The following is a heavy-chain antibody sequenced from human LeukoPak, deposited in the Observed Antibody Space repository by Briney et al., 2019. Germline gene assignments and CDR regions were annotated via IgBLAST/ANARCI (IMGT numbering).Heavy chain of an antibody. D-gene: IGHD1-26*01. Sequence: GGSLRLSCAASGFTFSSYAMSWVRQAPGKGLEWVSAISGSGGSTYYADSVKGRFTISRDSSKNTLYLQMNSLRADDAAVYYCAKGRRKVGATPLYFDYWGQGTLVTVSS. CDR2: ISGSGGST. CDR1: GFTFSSYA. V-gene: IGHV3-23*01. CDR3: AKGRRKVGATPLYFDY. J-gene: IGHJ4*02.